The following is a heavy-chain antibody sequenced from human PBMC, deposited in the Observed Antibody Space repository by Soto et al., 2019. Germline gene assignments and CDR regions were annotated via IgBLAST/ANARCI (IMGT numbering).Heavy chain of an antibody. CDR1: GGSISSGAYY. J-gene: IGHJ4*02. D-gene: IGHD2-8*02. Sequence: TLSLTCTVSGGSISSGAYYWSWIRQHPGKGLEWIGYIYYSGSTYYKPSLKSRVTISVDTSKNQFSLKLTSVTAADTAVYYCARDKITGLFDYWGQGTLVTVSS. CDR2: IYYSGST. CDR3: ARDKITGLFDY. V-gene: IGHV4-31*03.